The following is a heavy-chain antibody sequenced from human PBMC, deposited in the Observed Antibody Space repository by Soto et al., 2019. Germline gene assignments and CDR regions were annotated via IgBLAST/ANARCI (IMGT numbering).Heavy chain of an antibody. J-gene: IGHJ6*02. CDR1: GFTFSSYA. D-gene: IGHD4-4*01. CDR3: AKVGVTTSSAYYYGMDV. CDR2: ISGSGGST. Sequence: XVSLRLSCAAAGFTFSSYAMSWVRQAPGKGLEWVSAISGSGGSTYYADSVKGRFTISRDNSKNTLYLQMNSLRAEDTAVYYCAKVGVTTSSAYYYGMDVWGQGTTVTVSS. V-gene: IGHV3-23*01.